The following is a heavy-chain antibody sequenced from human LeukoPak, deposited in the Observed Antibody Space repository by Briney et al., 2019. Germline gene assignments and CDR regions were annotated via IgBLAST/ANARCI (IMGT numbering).Heavy chain of an antibody. CDR2: INHDGGVK. Sequence: GGSLRLSCAASGFTFSNYCMSWVRQAPGKGLEWVANINHDGGVKYYVDSVKGRFTISRDNAKNSLYLQMNSLRAEDTAVYYCARDLSSVAASFDNWGQGTMVTVSS. CDR1: GFTFSNYC. CDR3: ARDLSSVAASFDN. V-gene: IGHV3-7*04. J-gene: IGHJ4*02. D-gene: IGHD6-19*01.